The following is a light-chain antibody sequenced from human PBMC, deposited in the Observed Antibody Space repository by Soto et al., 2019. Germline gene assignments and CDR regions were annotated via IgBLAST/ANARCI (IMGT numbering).Light chain of an antibody. Sequence: QLVLTQPPSVSGAPGQRVTISCTGSSSNIGAGYDVHWYQQLPGTAPKLLIYGNSNRPSGVPDRFSGSKSGTSASLAITGLQAEDEADYYCQSYDSSLSGFVVFGGGTKSPS. V-gene: IGLV1-40*01. CDR1: SSNIGAGYD. CDR3: QSYDSSLSGFVV. J-gene: IGLJ2*01. CDR2: GNS.